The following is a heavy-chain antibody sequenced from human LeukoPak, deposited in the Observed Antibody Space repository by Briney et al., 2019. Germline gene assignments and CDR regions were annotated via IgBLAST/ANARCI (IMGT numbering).Heavy chain of an antibody. CDR3: VKGNNYDSSGYQFDY. V-gene: IGHV3-64D*06. CDR2: NSSNGGST. Sequence: SGGSLRLSCSASGFTFRSYVMYWVRQAPGKGLEYVSVNSSNGGSTNYADSVKGRFTISRDNSKNTLYLQMSSLRAEDTAVYYCVKGNNYDSSGYQFDYWGQGTLVTVSS. D-gene: IGHD3-22*01. CDR1: GFTFRSYV. J-gene: IGHJ4*02.